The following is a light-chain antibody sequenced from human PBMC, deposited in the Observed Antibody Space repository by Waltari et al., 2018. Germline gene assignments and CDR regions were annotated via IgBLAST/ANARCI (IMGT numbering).Light chain of an antibody. CDR1: SAHIGSNY. Sequence: QSVLTQPPSASGTPGQRVTIPWSGSSAHIGSNYVYWYQQLPATAPKLLIYRNNQRPSGVPDRFSGSQSGTSAALAISGLRSEDEADYYCAAWDDSLWVFGGGTKLTVL. J-gene: IGLJ3*02. V-gene: IGLV1-47*01. CDR2: RNN. CDR3: AAWDDSLWV.